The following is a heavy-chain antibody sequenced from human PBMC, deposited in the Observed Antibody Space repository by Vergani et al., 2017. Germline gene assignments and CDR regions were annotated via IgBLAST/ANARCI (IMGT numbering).Heavy chain of an antibody. CDR1: GYTFTSYG. J-gene: IGHJ1*01. CDR3: ARDLIEKDTYGRSGD. Sequence: QVQLVQSGAEVKKPGASVKVSCKASGYTFTSYGISWVRQAPGQGLEWMGWISAYNGNTDYPEKFQGRLTMTTDLSTRTAYMELLSLRSDDTAVYYCARDLIEKDTYGRSGDWGPGTLVTVSS. D-gene: IGHD6-25*01. CDR2: ISAYNGNT. V-gene: IGHV1-18*04.